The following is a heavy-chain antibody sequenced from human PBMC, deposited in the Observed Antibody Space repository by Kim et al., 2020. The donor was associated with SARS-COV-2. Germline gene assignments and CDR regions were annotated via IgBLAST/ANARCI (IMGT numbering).Heavy chain of an antibody. CDR1: GFTFSTYG. D-gene: IGHD3-10*01. J-gene: IGHJ4*01. V-gene: IGHV3-33*01. Sequence: GGSLRLSCAASGFTFSTYGMHWVRQAPGKGLEWVSVICADGGDKYYTDSVKGRFTISRDNSKHTLYLQMNTLRADDTAVYYCTRGAVLTGTTKMKYDYWGHGNPVTVSP. CDR3: TRGAVLTGTTKMKYDY. CDR2: ICADGGDK.